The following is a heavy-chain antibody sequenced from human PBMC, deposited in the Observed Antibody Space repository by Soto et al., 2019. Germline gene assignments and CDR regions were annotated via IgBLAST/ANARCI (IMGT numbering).Heavy chain of an antibody. D-gene: IGHD3-3*01. J-gene: IGHJ6*01. CDR1: GGSFSGYY. CDR2: INHSGST. CDR3: SRDKITGLFGF. V-gene: IGHV4-34*01. Sequence: QVQLQQWGAGLLKPSETLSLTCAVYGGSFSGYYWTWIRQPPGTGLEWIGEINHSGSTNYNPSLKSSGTKSVDPSKDQFSLELTPGAAADTAVYYWSRDKITGLFGFWGQGNPGNGSS.